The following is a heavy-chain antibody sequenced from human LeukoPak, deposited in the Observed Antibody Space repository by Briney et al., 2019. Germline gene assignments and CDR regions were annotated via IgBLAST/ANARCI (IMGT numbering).Heavy chain of an antibody. CDR3: ARAYSNYGYYYYMDV. J-gene: IGHJ6*03. Sequence: SETLSLTSTVSGGSISSYYWSWIRQPPGKGLEWIGYIYYSGSTNYNPSLKSRVTISVDTSKNQFSLKLSSVTAADTAVYYCARAYSNYGYYYYMDVWGKGTTVTVSS. CDR2: IYYSGST. CDR1: GGSISSYY. V-gene: IGHV4-59*01. D-gene: IGHD4-11*01.